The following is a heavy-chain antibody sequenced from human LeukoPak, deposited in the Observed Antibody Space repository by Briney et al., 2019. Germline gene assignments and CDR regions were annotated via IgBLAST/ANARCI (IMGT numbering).Heavy chain of an antibody. Sequence: PGGSLRLSCAASGFTFSSYSMNWVRQAPGKGLEWVSYISSSSTTIYFADSVKGRFTSSRDNAKNSLYLQMNSLRDEDTAVYYCARRMGGELVAFDIWGQGTMVTVSS. CDR1: GFTFSSYS. D-gene: IGHD1-7*01. CDR3: ARRMGGELVAFDI. V-gene: IGHV3-48*02. CDR2: ISSSSTTI. J-gene: IGHJ3*02.